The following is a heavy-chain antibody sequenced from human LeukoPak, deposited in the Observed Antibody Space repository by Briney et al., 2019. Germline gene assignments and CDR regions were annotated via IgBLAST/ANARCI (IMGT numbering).Heavy chain of an antibody. J-gene: IGHJ4*02. CDR2: ISESGVST. V-gene: IGHV3-23*01. CDR1: GFTFDSYA. D-gene: IGHD2-8*01. CDR3: ARGRMAPDF. Sequence: GGSLRLSCAAAGFTFDSYAMSWVRRAPGKGLEWVSGISESGVSTYYADSVKGRFSISRDNSKNTVYMQMSSLRPDDTAIYYCARGRMAPDFWGQGTLVTVSS.